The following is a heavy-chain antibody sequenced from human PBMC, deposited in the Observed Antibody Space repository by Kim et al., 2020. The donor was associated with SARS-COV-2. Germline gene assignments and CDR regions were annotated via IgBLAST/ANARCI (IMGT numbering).Heavy chain of an antibody. V-gene: IGHV3-53*04. Sequence: GGSLRLSCAASGFTVSSNYMSWVRQAPGKGLEWVSVIYSGGSTYYADSVKGRFTISRHNYKNTLYLQMNSLRAEDTAVYYCARDVAYGSGSYYRTYYFDYWGQGTLVTVSS. CDR2: IYSGGST. J-gene: IGHJ4*02. CDR1: GFTVSSNY. CDR3: ARDVAYGSGSYYRTYYFDY. D-gene: IGHD3-10*01.